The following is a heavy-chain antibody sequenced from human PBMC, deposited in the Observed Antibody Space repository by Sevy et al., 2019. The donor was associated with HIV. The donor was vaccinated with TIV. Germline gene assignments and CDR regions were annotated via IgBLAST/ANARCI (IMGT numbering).Heavy chain of an antibody. J-gene: IGHJ6*02. CDR1: GGTINSYF. Sequence: SETLSLMCSVHGGTINSYFWNWIRQPPGKGLEWIGKIYYSGTTKYTPSLKSRVTISVDTSKNQFSLRLTSVTAADTAVYYCARRVAGEPYYYGMDVWGQGTTVTVSS. V-gene: IGHV4-59*01. CDR3: ARRVAGEPYYYGMDV. D-gene: IGHD3-16*01. CDR2: IYYSGTT.